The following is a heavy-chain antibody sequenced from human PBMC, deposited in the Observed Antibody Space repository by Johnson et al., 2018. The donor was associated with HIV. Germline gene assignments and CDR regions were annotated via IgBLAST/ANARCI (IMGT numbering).Heavy chain of an antibody. V-gene: IGHV3-23*04. D-gene: IGHD3-10*01. Sequence: VQLVESGGGLVKPGGSLRLSCPASGFTFSNYAMSWVRQAPGKGLEWVSTINNSGGSTYYADFVKGRFTISRDNSKNTLYLQMNSLRAKDAAVYYCAKDLVERSGISDDAFDIWDQGTMVTVSS. CDR1: GFTFSNYA. CDR2: INNSGGST. CDR3: AKDLVERSGISDDAFDI. J-gene: IGHJ3*02.